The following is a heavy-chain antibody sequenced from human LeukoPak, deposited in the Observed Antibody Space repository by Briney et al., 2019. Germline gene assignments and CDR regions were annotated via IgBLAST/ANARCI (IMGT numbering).Heavy chain of an antibody. CDR1: GFTFDDYA. J-gene: IGHJ6*03. CDR2: ISWDGGST. CDR3: AKDRAAMVNNYMDV. D-gene: IGHD5-18*01. Sequence: GGSLTLSCAASGFTFDDYAMHWVRQAPGKGLEWVSLISWDGGSTYYADSVKGRFTIYRDNSKNSLYLQMNSLRAEDTALYYCAKDRAAMVNNYMDVWGKGTTVTVSS. V-gene: IGHV3-43D*03.